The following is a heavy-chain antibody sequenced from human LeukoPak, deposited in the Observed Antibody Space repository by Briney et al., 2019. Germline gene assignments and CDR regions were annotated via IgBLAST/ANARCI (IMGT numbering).Heavy chain of an antibody. V-gene: IGHV3-23*01. CDR3: AKSYNGYESKPDY. D-gene: IGHD5-12*01. CDR2: ISNSGGRT. CDR1: GFTFSNFA. J-gene: IGHJ4*02. Sequence: GSLRLSCAASGFTFSNFAMHWVRQAPGKGLEWVSSISNSGGRTFYTDSVKGRFTISRDNSKITLYLQMNSLRAEDTAVYYCAKSYNGYESKPDYWGQGTLVTVSS.